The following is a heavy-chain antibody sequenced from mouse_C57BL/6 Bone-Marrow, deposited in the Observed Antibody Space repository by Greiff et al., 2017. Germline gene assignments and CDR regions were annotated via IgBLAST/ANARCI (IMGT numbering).Heavy chain of an antibody. D-gene: IGHD2-4*01. CDR3: ARSYDYADYTMDY. Sequence: QVHVKQPGAELVKPGASVKLSCKASGYTFTNYWMHWVKQRPGQGLEWIGMMHPNGGSPDYNEKFKSEATLSVDKSSRTAYMELSSLTSEDSAVYYCARSYDYADYTMDYWGQGTSVTVSS. V-gene: IGHV1-64*01. CDR1: GYTFTNYW. CDR2: MHPNGGSP. J-gene: IGHJ4*01.